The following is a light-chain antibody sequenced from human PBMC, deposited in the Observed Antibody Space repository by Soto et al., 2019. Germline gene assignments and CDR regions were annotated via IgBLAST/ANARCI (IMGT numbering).Light chain of an antibody. J-gene: IGKJ1*01. CDR2: GAS. CDR3: QQYNNWPRT. CDR1: QSVSSN. Sequence: EIVMTQSPAPLFVSPGERATLSCRASQSVSSNLAWYQQKPGQAPRLLIYGASTRATGIPARFSGSGSGTEFTLTISSLQSEDFAVYYCQQYNNWPRTFGQGTKVDIK. V-gene: IGKV3-15*01.